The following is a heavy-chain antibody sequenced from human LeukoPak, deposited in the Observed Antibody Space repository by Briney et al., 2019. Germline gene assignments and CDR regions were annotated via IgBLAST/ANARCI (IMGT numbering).Heavy chain of an antibody. D-gene: IGHD6-19*01. CDR1: GFTFSSYA. J-gene: IGHJ5*02. CDR3: ARDQSSWFPTGWFDP. V-gene: IGHV3-23*01. Sequence: GGSLRLSCAASGFTFSSYAMSWVRQAPGKGLEWVSAISGSGGSTYYADSVKGRLTISRDNSKNTLYLQMNSLRAEDTSIYYCARDQSSWFPTGWFDPWGQGTLVTVSS. CDR2: ISGSGGST.